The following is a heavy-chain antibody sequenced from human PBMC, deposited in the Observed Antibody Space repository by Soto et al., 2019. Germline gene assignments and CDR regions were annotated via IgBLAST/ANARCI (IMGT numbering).Heavy chain of an antibody. J-gene: IGHJ4*02. D-gene: IGHD6-19*01. CDR3: AKDSSGWYFDY. CDR1: GFTFSSYG. V-gene: IGHV3-30*18. CDR2: ISYDGSNK. Sequence: PGGSLRLSCAASGFTFSSYGMHWVRQAPGKGLEWVAVISYDGSNKYYADSVKGRFTISRDNSKNTLYLQMNSLRAEDTAVYYCAKDSSGWYFDYWGQGT.